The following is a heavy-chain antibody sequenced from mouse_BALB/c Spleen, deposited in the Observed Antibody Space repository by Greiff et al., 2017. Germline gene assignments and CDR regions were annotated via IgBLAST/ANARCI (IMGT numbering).Heavy chain of an antibody. J-gene: IGHJ4*01. CDR2: ISNLAYSI. CDR3: ARGGGPLYAMDY. Sequence: EVMLVESGGGLVQPGGSRKLSCAASGFTFSDYGMAWVRQAPGKGPEWVAFISNLAYSIYYADTVTGRFTISRENAKNTLYLEMSSLRSEDTAMYYCARGGGPLYAMDYWGQGTSVTVSS. V-gene: IGHV5-15*02. CDR1: GFTFSDYG.